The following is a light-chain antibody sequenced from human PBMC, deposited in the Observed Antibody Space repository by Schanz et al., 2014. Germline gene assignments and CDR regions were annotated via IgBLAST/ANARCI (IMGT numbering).Light chain of an antibody. CDR3: SSYAGSNNLV. CDR1: ISDVGGYNY. Sequence: QSALTQPASVSGSPGQSITISCTGTISDVGGYNYVSWYQQHPGKAPKLMIYDVSNRPSGVSNRFSGSKSGNTASLTVSGLQAEDEADYYCSSYAGSNNLVFGGGTKLTVL. CDR2: DVS. J-gene: IGLJ2*01. V-gene: IGLV2-14*01.